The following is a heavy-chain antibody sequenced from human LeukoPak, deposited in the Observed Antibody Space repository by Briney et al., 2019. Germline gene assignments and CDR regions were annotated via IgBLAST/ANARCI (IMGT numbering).Heavy chain of an antibody. CDR2: MNPNSGNT. CDR3: ARGWRVHDAFEI. J-gene: IGHJ3*02. D-gene: IGHD6-19*01. CDR1: GYTFTSYD. Sequence: ASVKVSCKASGYTFTSYDINWVRQATGQGLEWMGWMNPNSGNTGYAQKFQGRVTMTRNTSISTAYMELSGLRSEDTAVYYCARGWRVHDAFEIWGQGTMVTVSS. V-gene: IGHV1-8*01.